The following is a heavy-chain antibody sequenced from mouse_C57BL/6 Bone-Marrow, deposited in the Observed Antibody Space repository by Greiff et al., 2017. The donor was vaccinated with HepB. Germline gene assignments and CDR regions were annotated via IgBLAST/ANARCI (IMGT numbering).Heavy chain of an antibody. CDR3: AREPIKVPWGYYFDY. J-gene: IGHJ2*01. CDR1: GYTFTSYW. D-gene: IGHD6-5*01. CDR2: IHPNSGST. Sequence: VQLQQPGAELVKPGASVKLSCKASGYTFTSYWMHWVKQRPGQGLEWIGMIHPNSGSTNYNEKFKSKATLTVDKSSSTAYMQLSSLTSEDSAVYYCAREPIKVPWGYYFDYWGQGTTLTVSS. V-gene: IGHV1-64*01.